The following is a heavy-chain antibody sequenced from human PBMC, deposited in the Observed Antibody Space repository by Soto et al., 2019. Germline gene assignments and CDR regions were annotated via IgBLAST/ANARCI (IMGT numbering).Heavy chain of an antibody. Sequence: QVQLQESGPGLVKPSQTLSLTCTVSGDSLSRTDYYWSWIRQPTRKGLEWIGYIYYTGNSHYNPSLKSRVTISIDMSKSQISLKLTSVTAADTAVYYCARVGEVVYVPPHRDYYRYGIDVWGQWTTVIVSS. CDR2: IYYTGNS. V-gene: IGHV4-30-4*01. J-gene: IGHJ6*02. CDR3: ARVGEVVYVPPHRDYYRYGIDV. D-gene: IGHD2-8*02. CDR1: GDSLSRTDYY.